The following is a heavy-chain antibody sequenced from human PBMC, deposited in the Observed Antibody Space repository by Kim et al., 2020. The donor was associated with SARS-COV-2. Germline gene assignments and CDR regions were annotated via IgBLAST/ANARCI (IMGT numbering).Heavy chain of an antibody. Sequence: GGSLRLSCAASGFTFSSYGMHWVRQAPGKGLEWVAVISYDGSNKYYADSVKGRFTISRDNSKNTLYLQMNSLRAEDTAVYYCAKVQLDTAMVSYFDYWGQGTLVTVSS. CDR3: AKVQLDTAMVSYFDY. J-gene: IGHJ4*02. D-gene: IGHD5-18*01. CDR1: GFTFSSYG. V-gene: IGHV3-30*18. CDR2: ISYDGSNK.